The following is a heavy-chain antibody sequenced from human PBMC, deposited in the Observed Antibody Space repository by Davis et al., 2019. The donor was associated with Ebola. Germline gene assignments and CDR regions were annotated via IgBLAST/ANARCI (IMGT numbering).Heavy chain of an antibody. CDR2: ISSSSSTI. CDR1: GFTFSSYS. V-gene: IGHV3-48*01. J-gene: IGHJ6*02. D-gene: IGHD3-10*02. CDR3: AKEGAGHYVLYYYGMDV. Sequence: GESLKISCAASGFTFSSYSMNWVRQAPGKGLEWVSYISSSSSTIYYADSVKGRFTISRDNAKNSLYLQMNSLRAEDTAVYYCAKEGAGHYVLYYYGMDVWGQGTTVTVSS.